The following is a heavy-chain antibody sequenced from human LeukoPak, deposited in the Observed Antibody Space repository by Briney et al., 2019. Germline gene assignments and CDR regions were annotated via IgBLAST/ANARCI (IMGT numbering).Heavy chain of an antibody. J-gene: IGHJ4*02. CDR2: ISSSGSTI. V-gene: IGHV3-11*01. CDR3: ARASRGYCSGGSCWIDY. Sequence: PGGSLRLSCAASGLIFSNYAMTWARQAPGKGLEWVSYISSSGSTIYYADSVKGRFTISRDNAKNSLYLQMNSLRAEDTAVYYCARASRGYCSGGSCWIDYWGQGTLVTVSS. CDR1: GLIFSNYA. D-gene: IGHD2-15*01.